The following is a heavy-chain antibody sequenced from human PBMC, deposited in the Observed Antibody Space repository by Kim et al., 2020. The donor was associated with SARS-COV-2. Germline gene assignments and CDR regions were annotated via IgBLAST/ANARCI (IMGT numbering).Heavy chain of an antibody. CDR3: AKDPGIAVAGQHYYYGM. Sequence: GGSLRLSCAASGFTFDDYAIHWVRQAPGKGLEWVSGISWNSGSIGYADSVKGRFTISRDNAKNSLYLQMNSLRAEDTALYYCAKDPGIAVAGQHYYYGM. CDR1: GFTFDDYA. CDR2: ISWNSGSI. J-gene: IGHJ6*01. D-gene: IGHD6-19*01. V-gene: IGHV3-9*01.